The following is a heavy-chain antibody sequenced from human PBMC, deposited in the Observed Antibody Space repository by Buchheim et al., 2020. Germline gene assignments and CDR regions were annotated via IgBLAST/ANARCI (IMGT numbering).Heavy chain of an antibody. CDR2: SSGSGDST. V-gene: IGHV3-23*01. Sequence: EVQLLESGGGLVQPGGSLRLSCAASGFTFTSYAMSWVRQAPGKGLECVSGSSGSGDSTYYADSVKGRFSISKDNSKNTVYLQMNSLRAEDTAVYYCAKEGRFLEWLDYWGQGTL. J-gene: IGHJ4*02. CDR1: GFTFTSYA. CDR3: AKEGRFLEWLDY. D-gene: IGHD3-3*01.